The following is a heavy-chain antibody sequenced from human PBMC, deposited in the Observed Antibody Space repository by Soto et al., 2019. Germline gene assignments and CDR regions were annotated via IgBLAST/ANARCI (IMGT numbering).Heavy chain of an antibody. D-gene: IGHD3-3*01. CDR1: GGSISSSSYY. CDR3: AGNLYERYYYYGMDV. V-gene: IGHV4-39*01. CDR2: IYYSGST. J-gene: IGHJ6*02. Sequence: SETLSLTCTVSGGSISSSSYYWGWIRQPPGKGLEWIGSIYYSGSTYYNPSLKSRVTISVDTSKNQFSLKLSSVTAADTAVYYCAGNLYERYYYYGMDVWGQGTTVTVSS.